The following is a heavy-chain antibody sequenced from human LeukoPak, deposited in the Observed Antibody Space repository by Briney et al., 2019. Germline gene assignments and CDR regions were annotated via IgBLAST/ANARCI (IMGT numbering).Heavy chain of an antibody. CDR3: ARDSVATIFYYYYYYMDV. Sequence: GGSLRLSCAASGFTFDDYGMSWVRQAPGKGLEWVSGINWNGGSTGYADSVKGRFTISRDNAKNSLYLQMNSLRAEDTALYYCARDSVATIFYYYYYYMDVWGKGTTVTVSS. D-gene: IGHD5-12*01. V-gene: IGHV3-20*04. CDR2: INWNGGST. J-gene: IGHJ6*03. CDR1: GFTFDDYG.